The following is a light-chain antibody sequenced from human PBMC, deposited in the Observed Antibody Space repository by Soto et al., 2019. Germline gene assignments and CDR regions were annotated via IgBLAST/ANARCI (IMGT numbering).Light chain of an antibody. CDR2: RSS. V-gene: IGKV1-6*01. Sequence: AIQMTQSPSSLSASVGDRVNITGRASQAIKDDLDGYRQRPGKAPKLLVYRSSRLQNEVPSRFSGSGSGTDFTLTISSLQPEDFATYYCLQDYNYPYTFGQGTKLEI. CDR3: LQDYNYPYT. CDR1: QAIKDD. J-gene: IGKJ2*01.